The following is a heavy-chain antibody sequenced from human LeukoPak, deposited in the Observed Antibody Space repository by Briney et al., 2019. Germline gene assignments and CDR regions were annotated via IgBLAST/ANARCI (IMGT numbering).Heavy chain of an antibody. J-gene: IGHJ4*02. CDR2: VSGSGSTI. CDR1: GFTFSSYE. D-gene: IGHD6-13*01. CDR3: ARVAAVGKGVFDY. V-gene: IGHV3-48*03. Sequence: PGGSLRLSCAASGFTFSSYEMNWVRQAPGKGPAWVSYVSGSGSTIYYADSVKGRFTISRDNAKTSLYLQMNSLRVEVTAVYYCARVAAVGKGVFDYWGQGTLVTVSS.